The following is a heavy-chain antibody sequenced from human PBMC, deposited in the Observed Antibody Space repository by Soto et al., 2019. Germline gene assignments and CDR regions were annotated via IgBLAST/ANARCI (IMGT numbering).Heavy chain of an antibody. D-gene: IGHD5-12*01. V-gene: IGHV4-34*01. Sequence: SETLSLTCAVYGGSFSGYYWSWIRQPPGKGLEWIGEINHSGSTNYNPSLKSRVTIAVDTSKNQFSLKLSSVTAADTAVYYCARSGYDYYYYYGMDVWGQGTTVTVSS. CDR1: GGSFSGYY. J-gene: IGHJ6*02. CDR3: ARSGYDYYYYYGMDV. CDR2: INHSGST.